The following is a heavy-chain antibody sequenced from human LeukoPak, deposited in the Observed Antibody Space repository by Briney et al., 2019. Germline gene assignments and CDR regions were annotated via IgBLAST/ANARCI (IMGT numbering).Heavy chain of an antibody. Sequence: GGSLSLSCAASGFTFSSYAMSWVRQAPGKGLEWVSAISGSGGSTYYADSVKGRFTISRDNSKNTLYLQMNSLRAEDTAVYYCAKVLYGSGSYYFSYFDYWGQGTLVTVSS. V-gene: IGHV3-23*01. D-gene: IGHD3-10*01. J-gene: IGHJ4*02. CDR1: GFTFSSYA. CDR3: AKVLYGSGSYYFSYFDY. CDR2: ISGSGGST.